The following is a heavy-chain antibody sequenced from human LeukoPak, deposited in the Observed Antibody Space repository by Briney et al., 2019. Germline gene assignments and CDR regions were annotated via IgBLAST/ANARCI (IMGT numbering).Heavy chain of an antibody. CDR2: IHSGGTT. CDR3: VRGHYAGSAF. CDR1: GLTVSNNF. V-gene: IGHV3-53*01. J-gene: IGHJ4*02. Sequence: GGSLRLSCAASGLTVSNNFMSWVRQAPGKGLEWVSVIHSGGTTFYADSVKGRFTISRDNLQNTLYLQMSLLRTEDTAVYYCVRGHYAGSAFWGQGILVTVSS. D-gene: IGHD2-2*01.